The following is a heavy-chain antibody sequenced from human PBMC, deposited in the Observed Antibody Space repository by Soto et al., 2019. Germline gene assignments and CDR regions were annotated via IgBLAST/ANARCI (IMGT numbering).Heavy chain of an antibody. D-gene: IGHD6-6*01. V-gene: IGHV1-69*13. CDR1: GGTFSSYA. Sequence: ASVKVSCKASGGTFSSYAISWVRQAPGQGLEWMGGIIPIFGTANYAQKFQGRVTITADESTSTAYMELSSLRSEDTAVYYCARADDSRIAARLGQHNYYYYGMDVWGQGTTVTVSS. J-gene: IGHJ6*02. CDR2: IIPIFGTA. CDR3: ARADDSRIAARLGQHNYYYYGMDV.